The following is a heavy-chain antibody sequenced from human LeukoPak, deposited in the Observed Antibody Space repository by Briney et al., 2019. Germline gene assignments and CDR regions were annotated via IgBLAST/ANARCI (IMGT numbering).Heavy chain of an antibody. D-gene: IGHD5-12*01. J-gene: IGHJ4*02. Sequence: SVKVSCKASGGTFSSYAISWVRQAPGQGLEWMGGIIPIFGTANYAQKFQGRVTITADESTSTAYMELSSLRSEDTAVYYCARGGGYVLASFDYWAREPWSPSPQ. CDR2: IIPIFGTA. CDR1: GGTFSSYA. V-gene: IGHV1-69*01. CDR3: ARGGGYVLASFDY.